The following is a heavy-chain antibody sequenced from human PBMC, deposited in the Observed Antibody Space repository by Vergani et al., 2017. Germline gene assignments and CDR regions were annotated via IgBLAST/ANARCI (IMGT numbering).Heavy chain of an antibody. Sequence: EVQLLESGGSLKQPGGSVRLSCAASGFTFSTYAMHWVRQAPGKGLEWVSALTGGGGSTYYADSFKGRFIISRDNSKNTLYLQMSSLRAEDTAVYYCARESYCGGDCYFDYWGQGTLVTVSS. CDR3: ARESYCGGDCYFDY. D-gene: IGHD2-21*02. CDR2: LTGGGGST. V-gene: IGHV3-23*01. CDR1: GFTFSTYA. J-gene: IGHJ4*02.